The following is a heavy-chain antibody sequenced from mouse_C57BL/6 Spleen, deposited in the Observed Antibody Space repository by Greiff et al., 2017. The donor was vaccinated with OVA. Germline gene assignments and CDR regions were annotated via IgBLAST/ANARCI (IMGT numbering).Heavy chain of an antibody. CDR1: GYTFTDHT. Sequence: QVQLQQSDAELVKPGASVKISCKVSGYTFTDHTIHWMKQRPEQGLEWIGYIYPRDGSTKYNEKFKGKATLTADKSSSTAYMQLNSLTSEDSAVYFCARNDYYYGSSYYFDYWGQGTTLTVSS. V-gene: IGHV1-78*01. D-gene: IGHD1-1*01. J-gene: IGHJ2*01. CDR2: IYPRDGST. CDR3: ARNDYYYGSSYYFDY.